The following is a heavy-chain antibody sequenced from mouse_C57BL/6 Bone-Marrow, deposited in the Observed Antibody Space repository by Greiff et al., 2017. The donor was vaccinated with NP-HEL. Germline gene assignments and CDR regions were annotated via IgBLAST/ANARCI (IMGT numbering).Heavy chain of an antibody. V-gene: IGHV5-6*01. J-gene: IGHJ1*03. CDR3: ARSRIYLYFDV. CDR2: ISSGGSYT. D-gene: IGHD1-1*01. Sequence: EVQGVESGGDLVKPGGSLKLSCAASGFTFSSYGMSWVRQTPDKRLEWVATISSGGSYTYYPDSVKGRFTISRDNAKNTLYLQMSSLKSEDTAMYYCARSRIYLYFDVWGTGTTVTVSS. CDR1: GFTFSSYG.